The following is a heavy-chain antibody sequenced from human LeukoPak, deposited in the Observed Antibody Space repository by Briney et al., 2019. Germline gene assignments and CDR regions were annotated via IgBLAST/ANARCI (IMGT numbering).Heavy chain of an antibody. CDR1: GYTFTSYD. J-gene: IGHJ6*02. D-gene: IGHD3-10*01. CDR2: MNPYSGNT. CDR3: ARGSYNYGSGSPLGGMDV. Sequence: ASVKVSCKASGYTFTSYDINWVRQATGQGLEWMGWMNPYSGNTGYAQKFQGRVTMTRNTSISTAYMELTSLRSEDTAVYYGARGSYNYGSGSPLGGMDVWGQGTTVTVSS. V-gene: IGHV1-8*01.